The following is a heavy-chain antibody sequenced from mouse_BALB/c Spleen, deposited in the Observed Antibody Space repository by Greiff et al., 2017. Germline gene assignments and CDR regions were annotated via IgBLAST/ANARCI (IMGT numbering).Heavy chain of an antibody. CDR2: ISYSGST. CDR3: ARGTYYGNYEDY. D-gene: IGHD2-10*01. J-gene: IGHJ2*01. Sequence: EVKLQESGPGLVKPSQSLSLTCTVTGYSITSDYAWNWIRQFPGNKLEWMGYISYSGSTSYNPSLKSRISITRGTSKNQFFLQLNSVTTEDTATYYCARGTYYGNYEDYWGQGTTLTVSS. CDR1: GYSITSDYA. V-gene: IGHV3-2*02.